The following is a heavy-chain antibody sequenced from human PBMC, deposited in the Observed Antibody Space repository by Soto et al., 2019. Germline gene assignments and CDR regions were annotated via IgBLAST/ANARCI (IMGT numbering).Heavy chain of an antibody. Sequence: QVQLVQSGAEVKKPGSSVKVSCKASGGTFSSYAISWVRQAPGQGLEWMGGIIPIFGTANYAQKFQGRVTITADKSTSTAYMELSSLRSEDTAVYYCARGLDESDYCSGGSCYSGYNWFDPWGQGTLVTVSS. CDR2: IIPIFGTA. J-gene: IGHJ5*02. CDR3: ARGLDESDYCSGGSCYSGYNWFDP. V-gene: IGHV1-69*06. D-gene: IGHD2-15*01. CDR1: GGTFSSYA.